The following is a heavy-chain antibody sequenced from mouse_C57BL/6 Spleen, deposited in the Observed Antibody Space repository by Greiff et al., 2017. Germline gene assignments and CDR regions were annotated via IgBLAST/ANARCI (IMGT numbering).Heavy chain of an antibody. Sequence: EVQLQQSGAELVRPGASVKLSCTASGFNIKDDYMPWVKQRPEQGLEWIGWIDPENGDTEYASKFQGKATITADTSSNTAYLQLSSLPSEETAVYYCTREVVAHDDWGKGTTRTVAS. CDR2: IDPENGDT. V-gene: IGHV14-4*01. J-gene: IGHJ2*01. CDR1: GFNIKDDY. D-gene: IGHD1-1*01. CDR3: TREVVAHDD.